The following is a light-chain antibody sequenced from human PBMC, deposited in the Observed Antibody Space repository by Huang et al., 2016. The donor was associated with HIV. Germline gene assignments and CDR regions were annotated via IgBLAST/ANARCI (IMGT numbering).Light chain of an antibody. J-gene: IGKJ3*01. CDR2: LGS. CDR3: MQALQTRIT. V-gene: IGKV2-28*01. CDR1: QSLLHSNGYNY. Sequence: DIVLTQSPLSLPVTPGEPASISCRSSQSLLHSNGYNYLDWYLQKPGQSPQLLISLGSNRASGVPDRFSGSGSGTDFTLKVSRVEAEDVGVYYCMQALQTRITFGLGPQWISN.